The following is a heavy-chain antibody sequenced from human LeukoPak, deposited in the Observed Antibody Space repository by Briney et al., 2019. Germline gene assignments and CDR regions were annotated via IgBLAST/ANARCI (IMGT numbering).Heavy chain of an antibody. J-gene: IGHJ4*02. Sequence: QPGRSLRLSCTASGFTFGDYAMNWFRQAPGKGLEWVGFIRSKDYGGTTEYAASVKGRFTISRDDSKSIAYLQMNSLKTEDTAVYFCTRGASSYYGFWSGYVFDYWGQGTLVTVSS. CDR2: IRSKDYGGTT. CDR3: TRGASSYYGFWSGYVFDY. V-gene: IGHV3-49*03. CDR1: GFTFGDYA. D-gene: IGHD3-3*01.